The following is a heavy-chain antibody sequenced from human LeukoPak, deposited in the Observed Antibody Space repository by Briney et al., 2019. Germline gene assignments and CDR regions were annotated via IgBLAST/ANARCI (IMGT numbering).Heavy chain of an antibody. Sequence: ASVKVSRKAFGYTFTSNYMNWVRQAPGQGLEWMGIINPSGGGTTYAQKFQGRVTMTSDTSTSTVYVELSSLRSEDTAVYYCARDVNYGMDVWGQGTTVTVSS. CDR3: ARDVNYGMDV. V-gene: IGHV1-46*01. CDR2: INPSGGGT. CDR1: GYTFTSNY. J-gene: IGHJ6*02.